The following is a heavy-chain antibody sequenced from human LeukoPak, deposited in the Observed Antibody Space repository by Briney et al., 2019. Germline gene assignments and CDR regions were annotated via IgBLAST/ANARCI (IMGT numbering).Heavy chain of an antibody. Sequence: GGSLRLSCAASGFTFSSYAMNWVRQAPGKGLEWVSSISSSSSYIYYADSVKGRFTISRDNAKNSLYLQMNSLRAEDTAVYYCARALRPDIVVTYYYYYYMDVCGKGTTVTVSS. D-gene: IGHD2-15*01. CDR1: GFTFSSYA. CDR3: ARALRPDIVVTYYYYYYMDV. V-gene: IGHV3-21*01. J-gene: IGHJ6*03. CDR2: ISSSSSYI.